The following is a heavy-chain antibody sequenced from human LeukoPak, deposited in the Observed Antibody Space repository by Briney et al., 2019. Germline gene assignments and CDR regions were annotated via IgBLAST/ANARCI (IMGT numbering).Heavy chain of an antibody. D-gene: IGHD1-26*01. CDR1: VYTFPSYD. Sequence: GASVNVSFKPSVYTFPSYDINWVRQAPGQGREWMGWMNPNSGNTGYAQKFQGRVTITRNTSITTAYMELSSLRSEDTAVYYCARGPKWTGSYYYFDYWGQGTLVTVSS. V-gene: IGHV1-8*01. CDR3: ARGPKWTGSYYYFDY. CDR2: MNPNSGNT. J-gene: IGHJ4*02.